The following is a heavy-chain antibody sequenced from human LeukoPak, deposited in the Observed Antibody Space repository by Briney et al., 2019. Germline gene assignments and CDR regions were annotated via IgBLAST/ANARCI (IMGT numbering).Heavy chain of an antibody. CDR3: ARGEFASSPDY. J-gene: IGHJ4*02. V-gene: IGHV1-46*01. CDR1: GYTFIGYY. CDR2: INPSGGST. Sequence: ASVKVSCTASGYTFIGYYMHWVRQAPGEGLEWMGIINPSGGSTSYAQKFQGRVTMTRDMSTSTVYMELSSLRSEDTAVYYCARGEFASSPDYWGQGTLVTVSS. D-gene: IGHD6-6*01.